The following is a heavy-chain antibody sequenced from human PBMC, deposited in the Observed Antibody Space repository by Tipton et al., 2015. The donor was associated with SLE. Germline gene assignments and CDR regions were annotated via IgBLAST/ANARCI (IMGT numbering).Heavy chain of an antibody. V-gene: IGHV3-21*01. CDR3: ARVGGLWSGYYPFDY. CDR2: ISSSSSYI. Sequence: GSLRLSCAASGFTFSSYSMNWVRQAPGKGLEWVSSISSSSSYIYYADSVKGRFTISRDNAKNSLYLQMNSLRAEDTAVYYCARVGGLWSGYYPFDYWGQGTLVTVSS. D-gene: IGHD3-3*01. J-gene: IGHJ4*02. CDR1: GFTFSSYS.